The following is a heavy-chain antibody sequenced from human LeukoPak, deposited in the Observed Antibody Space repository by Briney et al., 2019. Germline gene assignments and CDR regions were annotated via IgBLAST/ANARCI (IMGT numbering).Heavy chain of an antibody. Sequence: SVKVSCKASGGTFSSYAISWVRQAPGQGLEWMGRIIPILGIANYAQKFQGRVTITADKSTSTAYMELSSLRSEDMAVYYCARVEVETGYYYYYGMDVWGQGTTVTVSS. D-gene: IGHD3-9*01. CDR3: ARVEVETGYYYYYGMDV. CDR1: GGTFSSYA. V-gene: IGHV1-69*04. CDR2: IIPILGIA. J-gene: IGHJ6*02.